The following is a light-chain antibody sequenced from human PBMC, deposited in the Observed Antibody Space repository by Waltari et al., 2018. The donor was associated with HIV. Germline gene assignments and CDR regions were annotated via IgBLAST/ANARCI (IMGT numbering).Light chain of an antibody. J-gene: IGLJ2*01. CDR2: DVS. V-gene: IGLV2-8*01. Sequence: QSALTQPPSASGSPGQSVTISCTGTSSDVGGYISVSWYQQHPGKAPTLMIYDVSKRPSGVPDRFSGSKSGNTASLTVSGLQPDDEADYYCSSYAGNNKLVFGGGTKLTVL. CDR1: SSDVGGYIS. CDR3: SSYAGNNKLV.